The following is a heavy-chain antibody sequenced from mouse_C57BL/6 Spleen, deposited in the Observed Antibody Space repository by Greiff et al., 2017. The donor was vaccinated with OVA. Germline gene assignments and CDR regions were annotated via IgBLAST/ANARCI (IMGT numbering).Heavy chain of an antibody. D-gene: IGHD2-3*01. J-gene: IGHJ4*01. CDR2: ISGGGGNP. CDR3: ARHDGYLFYAMDY. V-gene: IGHV5-9*01. Sequence: EVMLVESGGGLVKPGGSLKLSCAASGFTFSSYTMSWVRQTPEKRLEWVATISGGGGNPYYPDSVKGRFTISRDNAKNTLYLQMSSLRSEDTALYYCARHDGYLFYAMDYWGQGTSVTVSS. CDR1: GFTFSSYT.